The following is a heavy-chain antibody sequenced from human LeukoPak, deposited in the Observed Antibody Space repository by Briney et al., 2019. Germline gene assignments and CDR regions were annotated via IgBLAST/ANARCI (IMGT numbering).Heavy chain of an antibody. Sequence: GGSLRLSCAASGFTFSSYWMSWVRQAPGKGLEWVANIKQDGSEKYYVDSVKGRFTISRDDSKNTAYLQMNSLKTEDTAVYYCTRTYYYDSSGYYLFDYWGQGTLVTVSS. CDR1: GFTFSSYW. V-gene: IGHV3-7*03. CDR3: TRTYYYDSSGYYLFDY. J-gene: IGHJ4*02. D-gene: IGHD3-22*01. CDR2: IKQDGSEK.